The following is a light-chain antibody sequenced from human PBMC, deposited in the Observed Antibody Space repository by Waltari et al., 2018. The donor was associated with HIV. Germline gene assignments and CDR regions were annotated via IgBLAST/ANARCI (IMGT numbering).Light chain of an antibody. CDR2: DVI. J-gene: IGLJ3*02. Sequence: QSALAQPASVSGSPGQSITISCTGTTSDVGTYNYVSWYQQHPGKGPKLVIFDVIHRPSGISDRFSGSRSGNTASLTISGLRAEDEADYFCSSYSTNTNNSPWVFGGGTKVTVL. CDR1: TSDVGTYNY. CDR3: SSYSTNTNNSPWV. V-gene: IGLV2-14*03.